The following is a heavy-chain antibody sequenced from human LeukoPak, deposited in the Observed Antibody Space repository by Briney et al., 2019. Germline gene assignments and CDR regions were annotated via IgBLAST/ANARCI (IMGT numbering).Heavy chain of an antibody. CDR1: GGSISSYY. D-gene: IGHD3-22*01. Sequence: PSETLSLTCTVSGGSISSYYWSWIRQPAGKGLEWIGRIYTSGSTNYNPSLKSRVTMSVDTSKNQFSLKLSSVTAADTAVYYCAREEYYDSSGYYQLSLFDYWGQGTLVTVSS. J-gene: IGHJ4*02. V-gene: IGHV4-4*07. CDR2: IYTSGST. CDR3: AREEYYDSSGYYQLSLFDY.